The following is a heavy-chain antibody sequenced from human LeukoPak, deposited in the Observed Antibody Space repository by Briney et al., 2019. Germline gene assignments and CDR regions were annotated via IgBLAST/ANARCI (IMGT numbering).Heavy chain of an antibody. Sequence: GASVKVSCKVSGYTLTELSMHWVRQAPGKGLEWMGGFDPEDGETIYAQKFQGRVTMTEDTSTDTAYMELSSLRSEDTAVYYCATWGYCSSTSCYYWFDPWGQGTLVTVSS. CDR1: GYTLTELS. CDR3: ATWGYCSSTSCYYWFDP. D-gene: IGHD2-2*01. CDR2: FDPEDGET. V-gene: IGHV1-24*01. J-gene: IGHJ5*02.